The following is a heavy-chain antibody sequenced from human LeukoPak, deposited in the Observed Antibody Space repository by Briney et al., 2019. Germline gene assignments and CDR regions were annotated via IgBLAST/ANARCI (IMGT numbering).Heavy chain of an antibody. V-gene: IGHV3-21*01. D-gene: IGHD3-22*01. CDR1: GFTFSSYS. Sequence: PEGSLRLSCAASGFTFSSYSMNWVRQAPGKGLEWVSSISSSSSYIYYADSVKGRFTISRDNAKNSLYLQMNSLRAEDTAVYYCARVLKTYYYDSSGYYGNYWGQGTLVTVSS. J-gene: IGHJ4*02. CDR2: ISSSSSYI. CDR3: ARVLKTYYYDSSGYYGNY.